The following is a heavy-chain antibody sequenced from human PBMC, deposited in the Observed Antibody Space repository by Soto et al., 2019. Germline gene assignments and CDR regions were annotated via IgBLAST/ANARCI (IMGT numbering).Heavy chain of an antibody. CDR2: INPNSGGT. J-gene: IGHJ6*02. CDR1: GYSFTGYY. CDR3: ARSAAGPGYGMDV. V-gene: IGHV1-2*04. Sequence: QLVQSGTEVKKPGASVKVSCKASGYSFTGYYIHWVRQAPRQGLERLGWINPNSGGTNYAQKFQGWVTMTRDTCISTACMELSRLRSDATAVYYCARSAAGPGYGMDVWGQGTTVTVSS. D-gene: IGHD6-13*01.